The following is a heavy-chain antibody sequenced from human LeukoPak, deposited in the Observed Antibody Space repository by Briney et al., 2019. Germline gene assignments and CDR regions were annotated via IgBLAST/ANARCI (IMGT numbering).Heavy chain of an antibody. CDR2: ISGSGDST. Sequence: PGGSLRLSCAASGFTFSSYAMSWVRQAPGKGLEWVSAISGSGDSTYYADSVKGRFTISRDNSKNTLYLQMNSLRAEDTAVYYCAKDRSPTVTTDQTRDYWGQGTLVTVSS. V-gene: IGHV3-23*01. J-gene: IGHJ4*02. CDR1: GFTFSSYA. CDR3: AKDRSPTVTTDQTRDY. D-gene: IGHD4-17*01.